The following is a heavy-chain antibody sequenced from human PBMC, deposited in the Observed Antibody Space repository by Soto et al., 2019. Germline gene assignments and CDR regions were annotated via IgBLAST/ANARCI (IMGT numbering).Heavy chain of an antibody. CDR2: IIPLRSIV. Sequence: QVQLVQSGAEVKKPGSSVRVSCKASGGTFSSYTINWVRQAPGQGLEWMGRIIPLRSIVNYAQKFQGRLTSLADTSTGTAYMELSSLRYDDTDTAVYYCARESLGRGGAFDIWGQGTMVTVSS. J-gene: IGHJ3*02. V-gene: IGHV1-69*08. CDR1: GGTFSSYT. D-gene: IGHD7-27*01. CDR3: ARESLGRGGAFDI.